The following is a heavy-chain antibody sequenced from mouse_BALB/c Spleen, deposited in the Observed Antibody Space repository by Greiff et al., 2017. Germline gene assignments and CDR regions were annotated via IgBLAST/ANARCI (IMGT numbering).Heavy chain of an antibody. J-gene: IGHJ3*01. D-gene: IGHD2-14*01. CDR2: IDPETGCT. Sequence: VKVVESAAELVRPGASVTLSCKASGYTFTDYEMHWVKQTPVHGLEWIGAIDPETGCTAYNQKFKGKATLTADKSSSTAYMELRSLTSEDSAVYYCTRSERYDVAWFAYWGQGTLVTVSA. CDR1: GYTFTDYE. V-gene: IGHV1-15*01. CDR3: TRSERYDVAWFAY.